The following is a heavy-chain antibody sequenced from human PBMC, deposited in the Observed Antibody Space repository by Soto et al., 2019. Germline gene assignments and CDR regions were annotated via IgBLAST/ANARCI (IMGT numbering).Heavy chain of an antibody. CDR2: IYPDDSET. J-gene: IGHJ6*02. D-gene: IGHD2-15*01. CDR3: ARQGIIPVIDYYYGMDV. V-gene: IGHV5-51*01. Sequence: GESLKISCTGSGYSFTNYRIAWVRQMPGKGLEWMGIIYPDDSETRYSPSFQGQVTISADKSISTAYLHWNSLKASDTAMYYCARQGIIPVIDYYYGMDVWGQGTTVTVSS. CDR1: GYSFTNYR.